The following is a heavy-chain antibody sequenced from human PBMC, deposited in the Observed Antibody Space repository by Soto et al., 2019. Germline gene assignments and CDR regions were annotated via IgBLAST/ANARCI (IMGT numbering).Heavy chain of an antibody. CDR2: VFYTGSA. J-gene: IGHJ5*01. CDR3: AKTPSGWYDS. V-gene: IGHV4-39*01. Sequence: QLHLQESGPRLVKPSETLSLTCTVSGGSIRGSDDYWAWIRQSPGKGLEYIGSVFYTGSAYYNPSRKRRSTIVADTPKNRFFLILMSVTATDPAVYYCAKTPSGWYDSWGQGTPVTVSS. D-gene: IGHD6-25*01. CDR1: GGSIRGSDDY.